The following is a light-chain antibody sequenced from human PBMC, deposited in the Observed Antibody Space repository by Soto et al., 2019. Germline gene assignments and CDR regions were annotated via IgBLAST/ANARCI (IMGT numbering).Light chain of an antibody. V-gene: IGKV3-11*01. CDR1: QTVDNF. Sequence: EIVLTQSPVIVSLSPGERATLSCRASQTVDNFLAWYQLKPGKAPRLLIYDATKRASGIPVRFTGSGSGTDFILTISNIEAEDVAIYYCQQRKKWSPITFGEGTRLEIK. CDR2: DAT. CDR3: QQRKKWSPIT. J-gene: IGKJ5*01.